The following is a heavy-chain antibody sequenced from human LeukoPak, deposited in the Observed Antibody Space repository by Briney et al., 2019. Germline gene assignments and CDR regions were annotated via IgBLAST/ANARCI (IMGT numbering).Heavy chain of an antibody. V-gene: IGHV1-2*02. Sequence: ASVKVSCNASGYTFRGNSIHWLRQAPGQGLEWMGWIDANNGDTKSAQKFQGRVTMSRDTSISTAYMDLSSLSPDDAAVYYCARDPTSVTLYFFDFWGQGTLVTVSS. CDR1: GYTFRGNS. J-gene: IGHJ4*02. CDR3: ARDPTSVTLYFFDF. D-gene: IGHD4-11*01. CDR2: IDANNGDT.